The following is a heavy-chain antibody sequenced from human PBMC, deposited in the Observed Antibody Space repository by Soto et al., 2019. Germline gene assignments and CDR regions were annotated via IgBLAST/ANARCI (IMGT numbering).Heavy chain of an antibody. D-gene: IGHD6-13*01. CDR3: AKDSSSWYDAFDI. CDR2: ISWNSGSV. J-gene: IGHJ3*02. V-gene: IGHV3-9*01. Sequence: GGSLRLSCAASGFTFDDYAMHWVRQAPGKGLEWVSGISWNSGSVGYADSVKGRFTISRDNAKNSLYLQMNSLGAEDTALYYCAKDSSSWYDAFDIWGQGTMVTVSS. CDR1: GFTFDDYA.